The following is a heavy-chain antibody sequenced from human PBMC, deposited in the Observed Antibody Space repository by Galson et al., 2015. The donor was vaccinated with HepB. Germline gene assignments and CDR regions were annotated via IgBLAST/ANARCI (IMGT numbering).Heavy chain of an antibody. CDR1: EFTFSIHW. CDR2: MNSDGSST. V-gene: IGHV3-74*01. J-gene: IGHJ2*01. Sequence: SLRLSCAASEFTFSIHWMHWVRQAPGKGLEWVSRMNSDGSSTTYADSVKGRFTISRDNAKNTLYLQMNTLRAEDTAVYYCTRDNYECGCLDFWGRGTLVTVSS. D-gene: IGHD3-22*01. CDR3: TRDNYECGCLDF.